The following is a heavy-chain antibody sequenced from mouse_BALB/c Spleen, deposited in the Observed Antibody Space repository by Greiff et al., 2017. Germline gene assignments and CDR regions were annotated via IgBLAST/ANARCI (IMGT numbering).Heavy chain of an antibody. CDR3: ARGQLGLPHYFDY. Sequence: VKLQQPGAELVKPGAPVKLSCKASGYTFTSYWMNWVKQRPGRGLEWIGRIDPSDSETHYNQKFKDKATLTVDKSSSTAYIQLSSLTSEDSAVYYCARGQLGLPHYFDYWGQGTTLTVSS. CDR2: IDPSDSET. J-gene: IGHJ2*01. V-gene: IGHV1-69*02. D-gene: IGHD3-2*01. CDR1: GYTFTSYW.